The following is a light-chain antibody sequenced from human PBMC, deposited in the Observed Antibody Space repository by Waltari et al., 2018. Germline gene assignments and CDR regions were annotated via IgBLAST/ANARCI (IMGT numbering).Light chain of an antibody. J-gene: IGLJ2*01. V-gene: IGLV1-40*01. CDR1: TSNTGTYD. Sequence: QSVLTQPPSVSGAPGQRVSISCPGPTSNTGTYDVHWYQQGPGKAPKLIIYGTNTRPLGVPDRFFGSQSGTSASLAIIGLQAEDEADYYCQSYDTTLGVVFGGGTKLTVL. CDR3: QSYDTTLGVV. CDR2: GTN.